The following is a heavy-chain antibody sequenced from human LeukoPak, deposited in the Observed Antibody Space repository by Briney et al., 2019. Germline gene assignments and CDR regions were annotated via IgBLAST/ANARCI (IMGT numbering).Heavy chain of an antibody. Sequence: SVKVSCKASGGTFSSYATSWVRQAPGQGLEWMGGIIPIFGTANYAQKFQGRVTITADESTSTAYMELSSPRSEDTAVFYCARDSVWSGYYLGPRVNDAFDIWGQGTMVTVSS. CDR2: IIPIFGTA. J-gene: IGHJ3*02. CDR1: GGTFSSYA. D-gene: IGHD3-3*01. V-gene: IGHV1-69*13. CDR3: ARDSVWSGYYLGPRVNDAFDI.